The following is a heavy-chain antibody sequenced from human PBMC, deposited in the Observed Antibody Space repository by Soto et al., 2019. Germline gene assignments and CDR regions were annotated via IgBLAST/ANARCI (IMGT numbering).Heavy chain of an antibody. CDR1: GGTFSSYT. CDR3: AGGVDGAKGDY. V-gene: IGHV1-69*02. D-gene: IGHD4-17*01. Sequence: QVQLVQSGAEVKKPGSSVKVSCKASGGTFSSYTISWVRQAPGQGREWMGRIIPILGIANYAKKFQGRVTITADKSTSPAYLELSSLRSEDTAVYYCAGGVDGAKGDYWGQGTLVTVSS. J-gene: IGHJ4*02. CDR2: IIPILGIA.